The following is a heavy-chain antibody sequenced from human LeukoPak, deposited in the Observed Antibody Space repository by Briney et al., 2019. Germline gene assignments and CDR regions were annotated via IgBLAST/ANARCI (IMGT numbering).Heavy chain of an antibody. CDR1: GFTFSNYS. CDR2: ISSSSSYI. D-gene: IGHD3-22*01. V-gene: IGHV3-21*01. J-gene: IGHJ3*02. Sequence: PGGSLRLSCAASGFTFSNYSMNWVRQAPGKGLEWVSSISSSSSYIYYADSVKGRFTISRDNAKNSLYLQMNSLRAEDTAVYYCARDSHITMIVVPTDAFDIWGQGTMVTVSS. CDR3: ARDSHITMIVVPTDAFDI.